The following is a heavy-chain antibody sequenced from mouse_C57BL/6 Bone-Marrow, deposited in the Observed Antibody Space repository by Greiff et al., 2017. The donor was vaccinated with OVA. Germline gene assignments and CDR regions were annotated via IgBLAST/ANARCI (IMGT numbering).Heavy chain of an antibody. D-gene: IGHD2-5*01. Sequence: EVKLMESGPGLVKPSQSLSLTCSVTGYSITSGYYWNWIRQFPGNKLEWMGYISYDGSNNYNPSLKNRISITRDTSKNQFFLKLNSVTTEDTATYYCARYSNYVWYFDVWGTGTTVTVSS. V-gene: IGHV3-6*01. CDR1: GYSITSGYY. CDR2: ISYDGSN. J-gene: IGHJ1*03. CDR3: ARYSNYVWYFDV.